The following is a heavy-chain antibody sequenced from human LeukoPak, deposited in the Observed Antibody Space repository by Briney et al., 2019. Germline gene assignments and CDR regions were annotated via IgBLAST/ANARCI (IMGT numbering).Heavy chain of an antibody. J-gene: IGHJ4*02. V-gene: IGHV4-39*07. Sequence: SETLSLTCTVSGGSLRSSGHWWVWIRQPPGKGLEWIGSIHYSGKVYYNPSLKSRVTISVDTSKNQFSLKLSSVTAADTAVYYCARGELTVDYWGQGTLVTVSS. CDR3: ARGELTVDY. CDR1: GGSLRSSGHW. D-gene: IGHD1-26*01. CDR2: IHYSGKV.